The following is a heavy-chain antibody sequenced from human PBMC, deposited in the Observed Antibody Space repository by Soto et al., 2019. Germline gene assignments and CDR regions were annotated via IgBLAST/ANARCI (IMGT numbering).Heavy chain of an antibody. J-gene: IGHJ4*02. D-gene: IGHD3-10*01. V-gene: IGHV3-53*01. Sequence: XGSLILSCAASGFTVSSTYMSWVRQAPGKGLEWVSIIFSSGESFYADSVKGRFTISRDSSDNTVYLQMNSLKAEDTAVYYCARGGIGMVRTFDHWGQGTLVTVSS. CDR3: ARGGIGMVRTFDH. CDR2: IFSSGES. CDR1: GFTVSSTY.